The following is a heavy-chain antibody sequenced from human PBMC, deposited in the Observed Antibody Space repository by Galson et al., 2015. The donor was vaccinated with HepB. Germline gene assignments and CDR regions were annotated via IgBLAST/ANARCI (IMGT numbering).Heavy chain of an antibody. J-gene: IGHJ4*02. CDR3: ARNRVGDY. Sequence: SLRLSCAASGFTFSSYEMNWVRQAPGKGLEWVSYISGSGNTIYYADSVKGRFTISRDNAKNSLFLQMNSLTAEDTAVYYCARNRVGDYWGQGTLVTVSS. CDR2: ISGSGNTI. CDR1: GFTFSSYE. D-gene: IGHD2/OR15-2a*01. V-gene: IGHV3-48*03.